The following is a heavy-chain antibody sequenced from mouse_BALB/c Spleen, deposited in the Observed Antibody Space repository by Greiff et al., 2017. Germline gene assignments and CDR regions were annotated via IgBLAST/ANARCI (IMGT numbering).Heavy chain of an antibody. CDR1: GYAFSSSW. CDR2: IYPGDGDT. CDR3: ARGDYYYGSSGY. Sequence: QVQLQQSGPELVKPGASVKISCKASGYAFSSSWMNWVKQRPGQGLEWIGRIYPGDGDTNYNGKFKGKATLTADKSSSTAYMQLSSLTSVDSAVYFCARGDYYYGSSGYWGQGTTLTVSS. J-gene: IGHJ2*01. V-gene: IGHV1-82*01. D-gene: IGHD1-1*01.